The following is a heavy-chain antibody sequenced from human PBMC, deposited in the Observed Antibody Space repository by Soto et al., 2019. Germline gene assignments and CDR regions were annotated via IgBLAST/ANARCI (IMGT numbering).Heavy chain of an antibody. CDR2: ISYDGRSK. J-gene: IGHJ5*01. CDR1: GFTFSSFG. Sequence: QEQLVESGGGVVQPGRSLRLSCAASGFTFSSFGMHWVRQAPGKGLEWVAVISYDGRSKFYADSVKGRFTISRDNSKNTLYLQMNRLRTEDTAVYYCAKERQSVGWFGYWGQGSLVTVSS. CDR3: AKERQSVGWFGY. V-gene: IGHV3-30*18. D-gene: IGHD1-26*01.